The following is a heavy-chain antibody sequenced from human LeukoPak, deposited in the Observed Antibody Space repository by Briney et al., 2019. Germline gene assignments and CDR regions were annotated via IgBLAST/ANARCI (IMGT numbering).Heavy chain of an antibody. CDR2: INHSGST. V-gene: IGHV4-34*01. Sequence: SETLSLTCAVYGGSFSGYYWSWIRQPPGKGLEWIGEINHSGSTNYNPSLKSRVTISVDTSKNQFSLKLSSVTAADTAVYYCARGFVVVPAAKARNIYYYYYYMDVWGKGTTVTVSS. D-gene: IGHD2-2*01. J-gene: IGHJ6*03. CDR3: ARGFVVVPAAKARNIYYYYYYMDV. CDR1: GGSFSGYY.